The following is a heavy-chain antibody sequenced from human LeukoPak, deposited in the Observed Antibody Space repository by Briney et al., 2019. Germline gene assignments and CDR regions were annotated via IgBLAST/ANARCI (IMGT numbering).Heavy chain of an antibody. Sequence: GGSLRLSCAASGFTISSYEMNWVRQAPGKGLEWVSYISSSGSTIYYADSVKGRFTISRDNAKNSLYLQMNSLRAEDTAVYYCARILWFGEFYWGQGTLVTVSS. J-gene: IGHJ4*02. CDR3: ARILWFGEFY. V-gene: IGHV3-48*03. CDR2: ISSSGSTI. CDR1: GFTISSYE. D-gene: IGHD3-10*01.